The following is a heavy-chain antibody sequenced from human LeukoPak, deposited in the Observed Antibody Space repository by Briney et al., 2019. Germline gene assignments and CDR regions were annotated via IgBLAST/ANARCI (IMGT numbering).Heavy chain of an antibody. CDR2: ISSSGSTI. CDR3: ARDTAVAAADAFDI. D-gene: IGHD6-13*01. Sequence: GGSLRLSCAASGFTFSDYYMSWIRQAPGKGLEWVSYISSSGSTIYYADSVKGRFTISRDNAKNSLYLQMNSLRAEDTAVYYCARDTAVAAADAFDIWGQGTMVTVSS. J-gene: IGHJ3*02. CDR1: GFTFSDYY. V-gene: IGHV3-11*04.